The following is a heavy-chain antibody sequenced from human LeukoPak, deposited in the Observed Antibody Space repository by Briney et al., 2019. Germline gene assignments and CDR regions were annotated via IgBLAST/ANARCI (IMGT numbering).Heavy chain of an antibody. CDR3: AKETVVVPADDWFGP. CDR1: GGSINGDY. J-gene: IGHJ5*02. Sequence: SETLSLTYSVSGGSINGDYWSWIRQTPGKGLEWIGYIHYSGRTSYNPSLKSRVTISVDTSKNQFSLRLASVTAADTAVYYCAKETVVVPADDWFGPWGQGTLVTVSS. CDR2: IHYSGRT. V-gene: IGHV4-59*01. D-gene: IGHD2-21*01.